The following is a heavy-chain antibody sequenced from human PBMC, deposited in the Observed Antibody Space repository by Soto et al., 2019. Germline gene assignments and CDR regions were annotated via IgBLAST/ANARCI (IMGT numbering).Heavy chain of an antibody. D-gene: IGHD2-15*01. CDR3: AFARCDYHRNIRSFPTQRSSDL. CDR1: GYTLTSYG. Sequence: ASVKVACKAAGYTLTSYGTSWVRQAPGQGLEWMGWISAYNGNTNYAQKLQGRVTMTTDTSTSTAYMELRSLRSDDTAVYYCAFARCDYHRNIRSFPTQRSSDL. V-gene: IGHV1-18*04. CDR2: ISAYNGNT. J-gene: IGHJ2*01.